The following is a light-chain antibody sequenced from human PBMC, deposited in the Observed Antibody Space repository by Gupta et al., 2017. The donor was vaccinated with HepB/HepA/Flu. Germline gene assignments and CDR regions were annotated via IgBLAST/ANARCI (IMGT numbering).Light chain of an antibody. J-gene: IGLJ2*01. CDR2: EVS. Sequence: QSALTQPASVSGSPGQSITISCTGTSSDVGSYKFVSWYQQHPGKAPKLIIYEVSKRPSGISNRFSGSESGNTASLTISGLQAEDEADYYCSSYAGDSTLVFGGGTKLTVL. CDR1: SSDVGSYKF. CDR3: SSYAGDSTLV. V-gene: IGLV2-23*02.